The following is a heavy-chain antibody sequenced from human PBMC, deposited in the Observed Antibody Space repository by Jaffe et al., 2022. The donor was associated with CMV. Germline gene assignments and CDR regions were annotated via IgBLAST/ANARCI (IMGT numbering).Heavy chain of an antibody. CDR3: ASGYTYFDY. V-gene: IGHV3-48*02. J-gene: IGHJ4*02. Sequence: EVQLVESGGGLVQPGGSLRLSCAVSGLTLSSYSMNWVRQAPGRGLEWVSYISSGSTTIFYADSVKGRFTISRDNAKNSLYLQMNNLRDEDTAVYYCASGYTYFDYWGLGTLVTVSS. D-gene: IGHD5-18*01. CDR1: GLTLSSYS. CDR2: ISSGSTTI.